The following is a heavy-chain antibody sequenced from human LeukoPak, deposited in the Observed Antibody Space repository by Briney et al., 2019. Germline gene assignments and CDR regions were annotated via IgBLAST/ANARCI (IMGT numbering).Heavy chain of an antibody. D-gene: IGHD6-19*01. Sequence: SETLSLTCTVSGGSMSNYYWSWIRQPPGKGLEWIGYIYFSGSTNYNPSLKSRVTISVDTSKNQFSLKLRSVTAADTAVYYRARDFSSGTGYYYFYGMDVWGQGTTVTVSS. J-gene: IGHJ6*02. CDR2: IYFSGST. V-gene: IGHV4-59*01. CDR3: ARDFSSGTGYYYFYGMDV. CDR1: GGSMSNYY.